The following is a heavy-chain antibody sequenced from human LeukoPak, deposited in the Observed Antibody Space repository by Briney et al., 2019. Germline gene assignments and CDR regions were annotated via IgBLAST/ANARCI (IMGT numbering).Heavy chain of an antibody. CDR1: GFTFSSYA. CDR2: ISYDGSNK. CDR3: ARDLGSSWPDY. J-gene: IGHJ4*02. Sequence: GSLRLSCAASGFTFSSYAMHWVRQAPGKGLEWVAVISYDGSNKYYADSVKGRFTISRDNSKNTLYLQMNSLRAEDTAVYYCARDLGSSWPDYWGQGTLVTVSS. V-gene: IGHV3-30-3*01. D-gene: IGHD6-13*01.